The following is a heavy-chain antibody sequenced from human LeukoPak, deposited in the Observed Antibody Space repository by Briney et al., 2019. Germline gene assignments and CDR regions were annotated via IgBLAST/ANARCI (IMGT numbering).Heavy chain of an antibody. D-gene: IGHD1-20*01. CDR1: GFTFTSSA. Sequence: SVKVSCKAPGFTFTSSAVQWVRQARGQRLEWIGWIVVGSGNTNYAQKFQERVTITRDMSTSTAYMELSSLRSEDTAVYYCAAAPRITGTTLWGQGTLVTVSS. J-gene: IGHJ4*02. CDR2: IVVGSGNT. V-gene: IGHV1-58*01. CDR3: AAAPRITGTTL.